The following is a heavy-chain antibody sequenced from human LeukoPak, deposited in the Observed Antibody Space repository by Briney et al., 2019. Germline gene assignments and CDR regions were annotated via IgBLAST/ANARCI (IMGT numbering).Heavy chain of an antibody. D-gene: IGHD4-11*01. CDR3: AKSYFDYSTYYSYYFNL. J-gene: IGHJ4*02. Sequence: SETLSLTCTVSGGSISGGYWSWIRQPPGRGLEWMGYVYTSGSTNYNPCLKSRVTISVDTSKSQFALKLSSVTAADTAVYYCAKSYFDYSTYYSYYFNLWGQGALVTVSS. V-gene: IGHV4-4*09. CDR1: GGSISGGY. CDR2: VYTSGST.